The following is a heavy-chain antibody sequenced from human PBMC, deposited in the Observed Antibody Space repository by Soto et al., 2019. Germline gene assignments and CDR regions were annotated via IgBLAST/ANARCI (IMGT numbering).Heavy chain of an antibody. J-gene: IGHJ6*02. V-gene: IGHV1-18*04. Sequence: ASVKVSCKASGYTFTSYGISWVRQAPGQGLEWMGWISAYNGNTNYAQKLQGRVTMTTDTSTSTAYMELRSLRSDDTAVYYCARDRPYYDILTGYYFYYYYYGMDVWGQGTTVTVS. CDR3: ARDRPYYDILTGYYFYYYYYGMDV. D-gene: IGHD3-9*01. CDR1: GYTFTSYG. CDR2: ISAYNGNT.